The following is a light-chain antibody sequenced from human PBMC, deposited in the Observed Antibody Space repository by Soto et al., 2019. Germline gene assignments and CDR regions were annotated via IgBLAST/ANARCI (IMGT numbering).Light chain of an antibody. CDR3: VLYMCSGISV. CDR2: STN. V-gene: IGLV8-61*01. Sequence: QTVVTQEPSFSVSPGGTVTLTCGLSSGSVSTSYYPSWYQQTPGQAPRTLIYSTNTRSSGVPDRFSGSILGNKAALTITGAQPDDESDYYCVLYMCSGISVFGTGTKVTVL. CDR1: SGSVSTSYY. J-gene: IGLJ1*01.